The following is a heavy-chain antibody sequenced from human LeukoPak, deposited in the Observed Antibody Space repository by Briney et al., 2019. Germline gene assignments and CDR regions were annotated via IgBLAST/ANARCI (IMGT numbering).Heavy chain of an antibody. V-gene: IGHV3-53*01. D-gene: IGHD4-23*01. Sequence: RQXPRKGLEWVSRFDPYGGTFYTDSVKGRFTVSRDDSRNMFYLQMNNLRVEDTALYYCAKDFPPTVGSAVLFDSWGQGTLVTVAS. CDR2: FDPYGGT. J-gene: IGHJ4*02. CDR3: AKDFPPTVGSAVLFDS.